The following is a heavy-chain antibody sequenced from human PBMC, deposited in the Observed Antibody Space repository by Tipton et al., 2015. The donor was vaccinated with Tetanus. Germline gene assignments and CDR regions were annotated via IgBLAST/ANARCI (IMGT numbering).Heavy chain of an antibody. CDR1: GGSISSGGFY. D-gene: IGHD2/OR15-2a*01. J-gene: IGHJ4*02. CDR3: ARTLLGLPYSDS. V-gene: IGHV4-31*03. CDR2: ISYSGST. Sequence: TLSLTCSVSGGSISSGGFYWNWIRQLPGKGLEWIGYISYSGSTTYNPSLKSRVTISVDTSKNQLSLKLSSVTAADTAVYFCARTLLGLPYSDSWGQGTLVTVSS.